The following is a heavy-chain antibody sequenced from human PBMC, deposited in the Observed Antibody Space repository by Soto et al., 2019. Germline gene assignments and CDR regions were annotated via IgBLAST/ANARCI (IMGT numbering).Heavy chain of an antibody. J-gene: IGHJ3*02. Sequence: SVKVSCKASGFTFTSSAMQWLRQARGQRLEWIGWIVVGSGNTNYAQKFQERVTITRDMSTSTAYMELSSLRSEDTAVYYCAADLAFMIRGPDAFDIWGQGTVVTVSS. CDR2: IVVGSGNT. D-gene: IGHD3-10*01. CDR3: AADLAFMIRGPDAFDI. V-gene: IGHV1-58*02. CDR1: GFTFTSSA.